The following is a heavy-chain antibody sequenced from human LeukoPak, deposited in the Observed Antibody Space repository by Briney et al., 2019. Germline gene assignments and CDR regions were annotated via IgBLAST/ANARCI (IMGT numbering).Heavy chain of an antibody. Sequence: PGGSLRLSCAASGFTFSSYAMTWVRQAPGKGLEWVSGISGSGGSTYYADSVKGRFTISRDNSKNTLYLRTNSLRAEDTAVYYCAKDNDRWGYEDYFDYWGQGTLVTVSS. J-gene: IGHJ4*02. CDR3: AKDNDRWGYEDYFDY. CDR1: GFTFSSYA. V-gene: IGHV3-23*01. D-gene: IGHD1-1*01. CDR2: ISGSGGST.